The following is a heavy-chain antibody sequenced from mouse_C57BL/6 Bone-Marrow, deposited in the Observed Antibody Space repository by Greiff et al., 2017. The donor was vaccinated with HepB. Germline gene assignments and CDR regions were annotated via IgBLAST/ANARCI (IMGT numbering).Heavy chain of an antibody. CDR2: IDPSDSYT. J-gene: IGHJ1*03. CDR1: GYTFTSYW. CDR3: AREGLITFDV. Sequence: QVQLQQSGAELVMPGASVKLSCKASGYTFTSYWMHWVKQRPGQGLEWIGEIDPSDSYTNYNQKFKGKSTLTVDKSSSTAYMQLSSLTSEDSAVYYCAREGLITFDVWGKGTTVTVSS. D-gene: IGHD1-1*01. V-gene: IGHV1-69*01.